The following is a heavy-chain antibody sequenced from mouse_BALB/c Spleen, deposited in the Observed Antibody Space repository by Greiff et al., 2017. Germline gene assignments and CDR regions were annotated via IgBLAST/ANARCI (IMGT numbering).Heavy chain of an antibody. D-gene: IGHD1-1*01. J-gene: IGHJ1*01. Sequence: EVQLQESGPGLVKPSQSLSLTCSVTGYSITSGYYWNWIRQFPGNKLEWMGYISYDGSNNYNPSLKNRISITRDTSKNQFFLKLNSVTTEDTATYYCARYYGSSPADWYFDVWGAGTTVTVSS. V-gene: IGHV3-6*02. CDR1: GYSITSGYY. CDR2: ISYDGSN. CDR3: ARYYGSSPADWYFDV.